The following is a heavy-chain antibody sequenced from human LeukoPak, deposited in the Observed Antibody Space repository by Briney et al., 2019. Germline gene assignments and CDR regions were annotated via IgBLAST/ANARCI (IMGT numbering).Heavy chain of an antibody. CDR3: AKGPWFGELLTFFDY. V-gene: IGHV3-23*01. J-gene: IGHJ4*02. CDR1: GLTFSSYA. Sequence: GGSLRLSCAASGLTFSSYAMSWVRQAPGKGLEWVSAISGSGGSTYYADSVKGRFTISRDNSKNTLYLQMNSLRAEDTAVYYCAKGPWFGELLTFFDYWGQGTLVTVSS. CDR2: ISGSGGST. D-gene: IGHD3-10*01.